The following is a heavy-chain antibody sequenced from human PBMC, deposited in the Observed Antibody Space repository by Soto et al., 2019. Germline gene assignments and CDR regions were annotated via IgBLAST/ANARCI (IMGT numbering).Heavy chain of an antibody. CDR2: IVVGSGNT. V-gene: IGHV1-58*02. Sequence: GASVKVSCKASGFTFTSSAMQWVRQARGQRLEWIGWIVVGSGNTNYAQKFQERVTITRDMSTSTAYMELSSLRSEDTAVYYCAAVLRFLEWSRDYWGQGTLVTVS. CDR3: AAVLRFLEWSRDY. J-gene: IGHJ4*02. D-gene: IGHD3-3*01. CDR1: GFTFTSSA.